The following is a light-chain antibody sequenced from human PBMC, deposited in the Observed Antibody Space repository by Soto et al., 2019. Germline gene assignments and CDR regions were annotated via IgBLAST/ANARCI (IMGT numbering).Light chain of an antibody. CDR3: QSYDSSLSGYV. J-gene: IGLJ1*01. Sequence: QSVLTQPPSVSGAPGQRVTISCTGSSSNIGAGYDVHWYQQLPGTAPKLLIYGNNNRPSGVSDRFSGSKSGTSASLAITGLQAEDESDYYCQSYDSSLSGYVFGTGNKVTVL. CDR1: SSNIGAGYD. CDR2: GNN. V-gene: IGLV1-40*01.